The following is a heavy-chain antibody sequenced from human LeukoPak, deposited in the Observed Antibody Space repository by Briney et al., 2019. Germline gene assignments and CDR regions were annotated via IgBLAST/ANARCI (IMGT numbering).Heavy chain of an antibody. CDR2: IYTSGST. CDR1: GGSISSYY. Sequence: SETLSLTCTVSGGSISSYYWSWIRQPAGKGLEWIGRIYTSGSTYYNPSLKSRVTISVDTSKNQFSLKLSSVTAADTAVYYCASIAGGSGSYLSYWGQGTLVTVSS. D-gene: IGHD3-10*01. CDR3: ASIAGGSGSYLSY. J-gene: IGHJ4*02. V-gene: IGHV4-4*07.